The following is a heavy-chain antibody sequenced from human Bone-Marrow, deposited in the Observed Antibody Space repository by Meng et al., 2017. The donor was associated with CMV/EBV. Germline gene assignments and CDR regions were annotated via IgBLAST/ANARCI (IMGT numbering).Heavy chain of an antibody. CDR2: IYYSGST. Sequence: GSLRLSCTGSGGSISSYYWSWIRQPPGKGLEWIGYIYYSGSTNYNPSLKSRVTISVDTSKNQFSLKLSSVTAADTAVYYCARVPKYSGSYSHYYYYGMDVWGQGTTVTVSS. CDR3: ARVPKYSGSYSHYYYYGMDV. J-gene: IGHJ6*02. V-gene: IGHV4-59*01. CDR1: GGSISSYY. D-gene: IGHD1-26*01.